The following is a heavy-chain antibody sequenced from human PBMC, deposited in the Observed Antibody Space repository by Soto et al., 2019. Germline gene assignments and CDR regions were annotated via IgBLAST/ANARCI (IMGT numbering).Heavy chain of an antibody. CDR3: AAGGGLPRYY. J-gene: IGHJ4*02. CDR1: GGSISSGGYS. Sequence: QLQLQESGSGLVKPSQTLSLTCAVSGGSISSGGYSWSWIRQPPGKGLEWIGYIYHSGSTYYNPSLTSRVTLSVDRSKNQASLKLSSVTAADTAVYYCAAGGGLPRYYWGQGTLVTVSS. D-gene: IGHD5-12*01. V-gene: IGHV4-30-2*01. CDR2: IYHSGST.